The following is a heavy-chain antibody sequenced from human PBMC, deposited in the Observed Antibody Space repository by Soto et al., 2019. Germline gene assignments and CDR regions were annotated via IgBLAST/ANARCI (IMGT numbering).Heavy chain of an antibody. CDR3: ARDLYDILTGYYEDAIAY. CDR1: GFTFSSYS. CDR2: ISSSSSYI. V-gene: IGHV3-21*01. D-gene: IGHD3-9*01. J-gene: IGHJ4*02. Sequence: GGSLRLSCAASGFTFSSYSMNWVRQAPGKGLEWVSSISSSSSYIYYADSVKGRFTISRDNAKNSLYLQMNSLRAEDTAVYYCARDLYDILTGYYEDAIAYWGQGTLVTVSS.